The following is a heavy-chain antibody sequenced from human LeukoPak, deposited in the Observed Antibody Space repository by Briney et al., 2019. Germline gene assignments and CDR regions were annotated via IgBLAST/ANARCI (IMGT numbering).Heavy chain of an antibody. V-gene: IGHV4-4*07. CDR1: GDSISYFY. CDR3: ARWGSGTDY. CDR2: ISGSGST. D-gene: IGHD3-16*01. Sequence: SETLSLTCSVSGDSISYFYWSWIRQAAGKGLEWIGRISGSGSTDYNASLKSRVTMSVDTSKNQLSLKLSSVTAADTAVYYCARWGSGTDYWGQGTLVTVSS. J-gene: IGHJ4*02.